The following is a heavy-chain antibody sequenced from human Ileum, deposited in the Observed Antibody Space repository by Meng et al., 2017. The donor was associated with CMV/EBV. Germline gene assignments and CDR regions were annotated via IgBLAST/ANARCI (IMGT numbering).Heavy chain of an antibody. CDR3: ARGGYASSSRGDY. Sequence: GGSLRLSCAASGFTFSSYSMNWVRQAPGKGLEWVSSISSSSSYIYYADSVKGRFTISRDNAKNSLYLQMNSLRAEDTAVYYCARGGYASSSRGDYWGQGALVTVSS. J-gene: IGHJ4*02. V-gene: IGHV3-21*01. CDR1: GFTFSSYS. D-gene: IGHD6-6*01. CDR2: ISSSSSYI.